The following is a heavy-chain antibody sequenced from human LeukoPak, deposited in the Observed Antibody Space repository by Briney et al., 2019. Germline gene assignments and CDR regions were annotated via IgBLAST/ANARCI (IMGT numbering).Heavy chain of an antibody. J-gene: IGHJ4*02. V-gene: IGHV3-23*01. D-gene: IGHD1-26*01. CDR1: GFTFSNYG. CDR3: AKAITGSYPFDY. CDR2: ISGSGDTT. Sequence: PGGSLRLSCAASGFTFSNYGMNWVRQAPGKGLEWVSGISGSGDTTYYADSVKGRFTISRDNSKNTLNLQMNSLRAEDTAVYYCAKAITGSYPFDYWGQGTLVTVSS.